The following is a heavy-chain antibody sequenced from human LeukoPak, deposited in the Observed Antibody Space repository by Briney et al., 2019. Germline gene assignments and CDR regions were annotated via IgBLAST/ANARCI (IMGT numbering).Heavy chain of an antibody. D-gene: IGHD2-2*01. Sequence: ASVKVSCKASGYTFTGYYIHWVRQAPGQGLEWMGWINPKSGGANYAQKFQDRVTVTRDTSISTAYMELSRLTFDDTAIYYCSRGGSLCNGTSCFLNWVDRWGQGTLVTVSS. CDR2: INPKSGGA. J-gene: IGHJ5*02. CDR3: SRGGSLCNGTSCFLNWVDR. V-gene: IGHV1-2*02. CDR1: GYTFTGYY.